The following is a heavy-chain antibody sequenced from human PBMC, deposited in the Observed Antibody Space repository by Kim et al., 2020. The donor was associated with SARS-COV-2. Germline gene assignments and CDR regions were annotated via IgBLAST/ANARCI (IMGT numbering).Heavy chain of an antibody. V-gene: IGHV3-23*01. D-gene: IGHD4-17*01. CDR3: AKAPPDYGDYVFSPAEYFEH. Sequence: GGSLRLSCAASGFTFSSYAMSWVRQAPGKGLEWVSAISGSGGSTYYADSVKGRFTISRDNSKNTLYLQMNSLRAEDTAVYYCAKAPPDYGDYVFSPAEYFEHWGQGTLVTVSS. J-gene: IGHJ1*01. CDR1: GFTFSSYA. CDR2: ISGSGGST.